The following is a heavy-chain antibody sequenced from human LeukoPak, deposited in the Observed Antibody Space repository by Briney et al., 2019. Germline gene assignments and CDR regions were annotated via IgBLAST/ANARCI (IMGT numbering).Heavy chain of an antibody. CDR1: GFTFSSYA. J-gene: IGHJ4*02. D-gene: IGHD5-12*01. CDR2: ISGSGETT. V-gene: IGHV3-23*01. CDR3: ATLPEWLRFASGWIDY. Sequence: PGGSLRLSCAASGFTFSSYALSWVRQAPGKGLEWVSVISGSGETTYYADSVKGRFTISRDNSKSTLYLQMNSLRAEDTAVYYCATLPEWLRFASGWIDYWGQGTLVTVSS.